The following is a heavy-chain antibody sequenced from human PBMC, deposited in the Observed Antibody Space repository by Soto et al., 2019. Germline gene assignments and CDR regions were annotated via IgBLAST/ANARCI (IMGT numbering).Heavy chain of an antibody. D-gene: IGHD2-15*01. J-gene: IGHJ4*02. V-gene: IGHV3-15*01. CDR1: GLTLSNAW. CDR3: SGGSLVDY. CDR2: IKSKTDGGTT. Sequence: GSVKLFFGAGGLTLSNAWMSWVRQAPGKGLEWVGRIKSKTDGGTTDYAAPVKGRFTISRDDSKNKLYLQMNSPKTEATAVYYCSGGSLVDYWGQGTLVTVSS.